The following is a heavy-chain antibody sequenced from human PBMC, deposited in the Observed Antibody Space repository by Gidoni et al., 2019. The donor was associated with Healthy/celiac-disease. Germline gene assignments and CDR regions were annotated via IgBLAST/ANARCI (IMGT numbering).Heavy chain of an antibody. CDR3: ARAREGGYSYGYYYYYRDV. CDR2: IYYSGST. J-gene: IGHJ6*03. D-gene: IGHD5-18*01. CDR1: GGSISSYY. V-gene: IGHV4-59*01. Sequence: QVQLQESGPGLVKPSETLSLTCTVSGGSISSYYWSWIRQPPGKGLEWIGYIYYSGSTNYNPSLKSRVTISVDTSKNQFSLKLSSVTAADTAVYYCARAREGGYSYGYYYYYRDVWGKGTTVTVSS.